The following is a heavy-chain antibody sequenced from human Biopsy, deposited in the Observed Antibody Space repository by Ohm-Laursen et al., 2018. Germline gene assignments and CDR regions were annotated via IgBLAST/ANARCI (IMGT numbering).Heavy chain of an antibody. Sequence: SYTLSLTCTVSGGSISSYYWSWIRQPPGKGLEWIGYIYYTGSTNYNPSLKSRVTISVDTSMNHLSLRLTFVTAADTAVYYCARHAPSYSGSYWRYFDLWGRGTLVTVSS. CDR3: ARHAPSYSGSYWRYFDL. J-gene: IGHJ2*01. D-gene: IGHD1-26*01. CDR1: GGSISSYY. CDR2: IYYTGST. V-gene: IGHV4-59*08.